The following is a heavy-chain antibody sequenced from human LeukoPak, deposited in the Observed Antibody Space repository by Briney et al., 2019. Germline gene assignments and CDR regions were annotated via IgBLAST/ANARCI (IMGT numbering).Heavy chain of an antibody. V-gene: IGHV1-69*04. CDR3: ARSIWLGEFMGL. J-gene: IGHJ4*02. CDR1: GGTFSSYA. Sequence: SVKVSCKASGGTFSSYAISWVRQAPGQGLEWMGRIIPILGIANYAQKFQGRVTITADKSTSTAHMELSSLRSEDTAVYYCARSIWLGEFMGLWGQGTLVTVSS. CDR2: IIPILGIA. D-gene: IGHD3-10*01.